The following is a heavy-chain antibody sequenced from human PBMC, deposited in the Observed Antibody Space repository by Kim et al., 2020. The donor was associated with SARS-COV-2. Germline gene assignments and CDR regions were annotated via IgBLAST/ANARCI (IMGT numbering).Heavy chain of an antibody. D-gene: IGHD3-22*01. CDR2: IYYSGST. J-gene: IGHJ4*02. CDR1: GGSISSSSYY. Sequence: SETLSLTCTVSGGSISSSSYYWGWIRQPPGKGLEWIGSIYYSGSTYYNPSLQSRVTISVDTSKNQFSLKLSSVTAADTAVYYCARRGGPDYYDPYFEYWGRGSRPTV. V-gene: IGHV4-39*01. CDR3: ARRGGPDYYDPYFEY.